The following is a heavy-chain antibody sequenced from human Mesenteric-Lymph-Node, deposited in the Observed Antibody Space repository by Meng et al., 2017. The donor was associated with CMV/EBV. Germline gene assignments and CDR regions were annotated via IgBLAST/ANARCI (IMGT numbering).Heavy chain of an antibody. CDR3: ARDSRGGVDY. CDR2: IYYSGST. V-gene: IGHV4-39*07. Sequence: SETLSLTCTVSGGSISTSSYFWGWIRQPPGKGLEWIASIYYSGSTYYNPSLKSRVTISVDTSKNQFSLKLSSVTAADTAVYYCARDSRGGVDYWGQGTLVTVSS. CDR1: GGSISTSSYF. D-gene: IGHD2-2*01. J-gene: IGHJ4*02.